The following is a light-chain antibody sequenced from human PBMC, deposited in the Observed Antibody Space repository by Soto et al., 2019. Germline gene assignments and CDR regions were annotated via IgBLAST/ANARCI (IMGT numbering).Light chain of an antibody. V-gene: IGKV2-28*01. Sequence: DIVRTQTPFSSPVTLGQPASIFCRSSQSLLHSNGYNYLDWYLQKPGQSPXLLIYLGSNRASGVPDRFSGSGSGTDFTLKIRRVEAEDVGVYYCMQPLQSWTFGQGTKVDIK. CDR2: LGS. CDR3: MQPLQSWT. CDR1: QSLLHSNGYNY. J-gene: IGKJ1*01.